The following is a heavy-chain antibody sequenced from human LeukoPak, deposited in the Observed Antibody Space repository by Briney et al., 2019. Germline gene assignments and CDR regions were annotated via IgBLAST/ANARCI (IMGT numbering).Heavy chain of an antibody. CDR1: GFTFSSYG. V-gene: IGHV3-30*18. D-gene: IGHD4-23*01. J-gene: IGHJ4*02. Sequence: QTGGSLRLSCAASGFTFSSYGMHWVRQAPGKGLEWVAVISYDGSNKYYADSVKGRFTISRDNSKNTLYLQMNSLRAEDTAVYYCAKGDYGGKKARDFDYWGQGTLVTVSS. CDR3: AKGDYGGKKARDFDY. CDR2: ISYDGSNK.